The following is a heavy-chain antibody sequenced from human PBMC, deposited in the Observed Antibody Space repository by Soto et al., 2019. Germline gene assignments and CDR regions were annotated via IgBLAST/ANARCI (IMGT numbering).Heavy chain of an antibody. CDR2: IYYSGST. D-gene: IGHD6-13*01. Sequence: SETLSLTCTVSGGSISSSSYYWGWIRQPPGKGLEWIGSIYYSGSTYYNPSLKSRVTISVDTSKNQFSLKLSSVTAADTAVYYCARGSLATAGNWFVPWGQGTLVTVSS. CDR1: GGSISSSSYY. V-gene: IGHV4-39*07. CDR3: ARGSLATAGNWFVP. J-gene: IGHJ5*02.